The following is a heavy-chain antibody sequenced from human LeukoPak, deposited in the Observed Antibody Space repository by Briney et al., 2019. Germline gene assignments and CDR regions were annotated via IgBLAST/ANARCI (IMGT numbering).Heavy chain of an antibody. J-gene: IGHJ1*01. CDR3: ARDYGIAAAGISGAEHFQH. CDR1: GYSISSGYY. V-gene: IGHV4-38-2*02. Sequence: SETLSLTCTVSGYSISSGYYWGWIRQPPGKGLEWIGSIYHSGSTYYNSSLKSRVTISVDTSKNQFSLKLSSVTAADTAVYYCARDYGIAAAGISGAEHFQHWGQGTLVTVSS. CDR2: IYHSGST. D-gene: IGHD6-13*01.